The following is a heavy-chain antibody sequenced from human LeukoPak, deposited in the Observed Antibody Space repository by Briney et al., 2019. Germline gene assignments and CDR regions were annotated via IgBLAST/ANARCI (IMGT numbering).Heavy chain of an antibody. CDR3: ARRFCSSAGCHRTFNYFDP. V-gene: IGHV4-59*01. D-gene: IGHD2-2*01. CDR2: IYYSGTT. J-gene: IGHJ5*02. CDR1: GDSINDYY. Sequence: SETLSLTCTVSGDSINDYYWTWIRQAPGKRLEWIGYIYYSGTTTYNPSLRSRVTISLDTSKNQFSLKLSSVTAADTAVYYCARRFCSSAGCHRTFNYFDPWGQGTLVTVSS.